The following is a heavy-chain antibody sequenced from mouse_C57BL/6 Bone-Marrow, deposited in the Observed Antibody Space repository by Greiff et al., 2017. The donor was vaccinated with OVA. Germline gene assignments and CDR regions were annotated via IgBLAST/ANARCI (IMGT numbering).Heavy chain of an antibody. J-gene: IGHJ2*01. D-gene: IGHD1-1*01. CDR2: IDPSDSYT. V-gene: IGHV1-50*01. CDR1: GYTFTSYW. Sequence: QVQLQQPGAELVKPGASVKLSCKASGYTFTSYWMQWVKQRPGQGLEWIGEIDPSDSYTTYNQKFKGKATLTVDTSSSTAYMQLSSLTAEDSAVYYCARSGACGTTVGRFDYWGQGTTLTVSS. CDR3: ARSGACGTTVGRFDY.